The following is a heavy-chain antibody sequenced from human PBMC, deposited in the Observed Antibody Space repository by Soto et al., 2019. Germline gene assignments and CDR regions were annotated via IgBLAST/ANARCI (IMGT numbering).Heavy chain of an antibody. CDR2: VVPVLGTR. Sequence: QVQLVQSVAEVKKPGSSVKVSCKISGGTFSRYAISWVRQAPGQGREWMGGVVPVLGTRNYAKKFQDRVTITKDEPATTDHMELSHLRSEDTAVYYCARPYEGGYSSNPHYSYALDVWGQGPAVTVSS. V-gene: IGHV1-69*01. CDR1: GGTFSRYA. D-gene: IGHD3-22*01. J-gene: IGHJ6*02. CDR3: ARPYEGGYSSNPHYSYALDV.